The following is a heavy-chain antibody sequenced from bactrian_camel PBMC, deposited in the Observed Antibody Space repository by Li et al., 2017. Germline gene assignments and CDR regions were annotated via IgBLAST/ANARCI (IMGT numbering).Heavy chain of an antibody. J-gene: IGHJ4*01. CDR2: ISTSGGSA. D-gene: IGHD6*01. CDR3: AGDRRYGAWYQGSQYSY. V-gene: IGHV3S53*01. Sequence: VQLVESGGGSAQPGGSLTLSCSASATALMYMGWFRQAPGKEREAVAGISTSGGSAMYSDSVRGRYTTSRESGNNTIHLQMDGLNPDDSGVYYCAGDRRYGAWYQGSQYSYWGRGTQVTVS. CDR1: ATALMY.